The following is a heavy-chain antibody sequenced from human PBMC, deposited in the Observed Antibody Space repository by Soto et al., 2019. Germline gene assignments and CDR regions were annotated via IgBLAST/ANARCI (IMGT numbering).Heavy chain of an antibody. CDR1: SDSISRFS. CDR3: AREARGDFSGIFDY. V-gene: IGHV4-4*07. J-gene: IGHJ4*02. Sequence: SETLSLTCTVSSDSISRFSWGWIRQAAGKGLEWIGRVYVNADTKYAPCLRSRLNISVDTSKNQFSLRLTSVTAADTAVYFCAREARGDFSGIFDYWGRGTLVTVSS. D-gene: IGHD2-21*02. CDR2: VYVNADT.